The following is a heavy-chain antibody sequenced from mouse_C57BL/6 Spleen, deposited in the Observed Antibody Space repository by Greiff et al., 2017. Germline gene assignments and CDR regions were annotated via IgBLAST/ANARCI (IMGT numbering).Heavy chain of an antibody. V-gene: IGHV14-4*01. Sequence: VQLQQSGAELVRPGASVKLSCTASGFNIKDDYMHWVKQRPEQGLEWIGWIDPENGDTEYASKFQGKATITADTSSNTAYRLLSSLTSEDTAVYYCTTSPGAYWGQGTLVTVSA. J-gene: IGHJ3*01. CDR3: TTSPGAY. CDR1: GFNIKDDY. CDR2: IDPENGDT.